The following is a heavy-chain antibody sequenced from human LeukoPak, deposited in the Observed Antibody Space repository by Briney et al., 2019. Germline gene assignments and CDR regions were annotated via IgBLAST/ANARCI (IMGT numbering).Heavy chain of an antibody. D-gene: IGHD2-2*01. Sequence: ASVKVSCKASGYTFTSYDINWVRQATGQGLEWMGWMNPNSGNTGYAQKFQGRVTITRNTSISTAYMELSSLRSEDTAVYYCARGTSHCSSTSCSPSLGFDYWGQGALVTVSS. V-gene: IGHV1-8*03. CDR3: ARGTSHCSSTSCSPSLGFDY. CDR1: GYTFTSYD. CDR2: MNPNSGNT. J-gene: IGHJ4*02.